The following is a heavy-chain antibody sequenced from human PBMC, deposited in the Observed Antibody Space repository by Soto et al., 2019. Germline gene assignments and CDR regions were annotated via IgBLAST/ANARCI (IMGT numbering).Heavy chain of an antibody. Sequence: SVKVSCKASGGTFSSYAISWVRQAPGQGLEWMGGIIPIFGTANYAQKFQGRVTITADESTSTAYMELSSLRSEDTAVYYCARVRRWLQSLLDAFDIWGQGTMVTVSS. CDR1: GGTFSSYA. V-gene: IGHV1-69*13. D-gene: IGHD5-12*01. CDR2: IIPIFGTA. CDR3: ARVRRWLQSLLDAFDI. J-gene: IGHJ3*02.